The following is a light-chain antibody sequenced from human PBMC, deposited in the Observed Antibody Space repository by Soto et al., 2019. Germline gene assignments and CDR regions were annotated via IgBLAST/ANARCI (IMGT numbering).Light chain of an antibody. CDR2: DAS. V-gene: IGKV1-5*01. CDR1: QSISSW. CDR3: QQYNSYSGA. J-gene: IGKJ1*01. Sequence: DIQMTQSPSTLSASVGDRVTITCRASQSISSWLAWYQQKPGKAPKLLIYDASSLESGVPSKFSGSGSGTEFTLTISSLQHDDFATYYCQQYNSYSGAFGQETKVEIK.